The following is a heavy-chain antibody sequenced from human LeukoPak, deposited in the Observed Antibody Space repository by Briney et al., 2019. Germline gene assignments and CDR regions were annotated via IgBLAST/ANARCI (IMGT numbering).Heavy chain of an antibody. CDR3: ARADGYYYYYGMDV. Sequence: SETLSLTCTVSGGSISSYYWSWIRQPPGKGLESIGYIYYSGSTNYNPSLKSRVTISVDTSKNQFSLKLSSVTAADTAVYYCARADGYYYYYGMDVWGQGTTVTVSS. V-gene: IGHV4-59*01. CDR2: IYYSGST. J-gene: IGHJ6*02. CDR1: GGSISSYY.